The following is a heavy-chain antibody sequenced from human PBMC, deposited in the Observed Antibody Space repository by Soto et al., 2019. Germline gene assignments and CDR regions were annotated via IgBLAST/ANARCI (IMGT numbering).Heavy chain of an antibody. CDR1: GFTFSSYS. Sequence: EVQLVESGGGLVKPGGSLRLSCAASGFTFSSYSMNWVRQAPGKGPEWVSSISSSSSYIYYADSVKGRFTISRDNAKNSLYLQMNSLRAEDTAVYYCARDFAISTSIDYWGQGTLVTVSS. CDR2: ISSSSSYI. D-gene: IGHD3-9*01. CDR3: ARDFAISTSIDY. J-gene: IGHJ4*02. V-gene: IGHV3-21*01.